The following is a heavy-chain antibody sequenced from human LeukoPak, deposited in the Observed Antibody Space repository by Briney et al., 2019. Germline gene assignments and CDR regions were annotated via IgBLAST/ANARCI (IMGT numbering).Heavy chain of an antibody. CDR3: ARFRRDGYPFDY. CDR1: GFTFSSYS. CDR2: ITYTSGTL. D-gene: IGHD5-24*01. J-gene: IGHJ4*02. V-gene: IGHV3-48*02. Sequence: PGGSLRLSCAASGFTFSSYSMNWVRQAPGKGLEWISYITYTSGTLYYAASVKGRFTISRDNAKNSLYLQMSSLRDEDTAVYYCARFRRDGYPFDYWGQGTLVTVSS.